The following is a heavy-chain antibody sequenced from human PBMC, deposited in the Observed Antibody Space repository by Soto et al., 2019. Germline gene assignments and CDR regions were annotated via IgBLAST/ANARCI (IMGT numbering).Heavy chain of an antibody. CDR3: AKDTEATGTSMFDY. V-gene: IGHV3-33*06. CDR1: GFTFSSYG. D-gene: IGHD1-1*01. CDR2: IWYDGSNK. J-gene: IGHJ4*02. Sequence: GGSLRPSCAASGFTFSSYGMHWVRQAPGKGLEWVAVIWYDGSNKYYADSVKGRFTISRDNSKNRLYLQLNSLRAEDTAIYYCAKDTEATGTSMFDYWGQGSLVTVSS.